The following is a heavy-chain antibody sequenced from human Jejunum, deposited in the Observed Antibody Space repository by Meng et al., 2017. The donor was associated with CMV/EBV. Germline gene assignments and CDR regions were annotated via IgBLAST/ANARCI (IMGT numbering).Heavy chain of an antibody. CDR2: IKRDGTEQ. J-gene: IGHJ3*01. Sequence: SYWMSWVRPAPGKGPDWMANIKRDGTEQYYVDSVKARFTISRDNAKDSLYLQMHSLRAEDTAMYYCARDRGCSLTSCDKGGDAFDVWGLGTMVTVSS. D-gene: IGHD2-2*02. CDR1: SYW. CDR3: ARDRGCSLTSCDKGGDAFDV. V-gene: IGHV3-7*01.